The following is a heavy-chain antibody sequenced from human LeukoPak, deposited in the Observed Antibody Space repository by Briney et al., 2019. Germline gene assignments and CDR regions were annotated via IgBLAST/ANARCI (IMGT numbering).Heavy chain of an antibody. CDR1: GFTFCSYG. V-gene: IGHV3-33*01. CDR2: IWYDGSNK. CDR3: PRDRALLRYLDSSSHNWFDP. Sequence: GGSLRLFCAASGFTFCSYGMYWVGQAPGKGLEWVAVIWYDGSNKYYGDSVKGRFTISSDNSKNTLYLQTDTPRAENTAVYYCPRDRALLRYLDSSSHNWFDPWGQGTLVTVSS. J-gene: IGHJ5*02. D-gene: IGHD3-9*01.